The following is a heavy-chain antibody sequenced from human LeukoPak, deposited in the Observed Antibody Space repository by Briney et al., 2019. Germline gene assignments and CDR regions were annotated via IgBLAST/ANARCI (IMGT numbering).Heavy chain of an antibody. CDR2: FRSKAYGGTT. D-gene: IGHD1-20*01. Sequence: QPGRSLRLSCTVSGFTFGDYGMSWVRQAPGKGLRWVAFFRSKAYGGTTEYAASVKGRFAITRDDSKSIVYLQMNSLKTEDTAVYYCTRALRYNWNDVFGYWGQGTLVTVSS. J-gene: IGHJ4*02. V-gene: IGHV3-49*04. CDR1: GFTFGDYG. CDR3: TRALRYNWNDVFGY.